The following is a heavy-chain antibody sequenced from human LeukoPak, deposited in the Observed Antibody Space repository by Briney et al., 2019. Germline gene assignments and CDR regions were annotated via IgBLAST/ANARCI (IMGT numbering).Heavy chain of an antibody. CDR3: AKDRGTAVPGGLNWFDP. Sequence: GGSLRPSCAASGFTFSNYGMHWVRQAPGKGLEWVAVISYDGTTKYYADSVKGRFTISRDNSKNTLYLQVNSLRAEDTAVYYCAKDRGTAVPGGLNWFDPWGQGTLVTVSS. D-gene: IGHD6-19*01. V-gene: IGHV3-30*18. CDR2: ISYDGTTK. J-gene: IGHJ5*02. CDR1: GFTFSNYG.